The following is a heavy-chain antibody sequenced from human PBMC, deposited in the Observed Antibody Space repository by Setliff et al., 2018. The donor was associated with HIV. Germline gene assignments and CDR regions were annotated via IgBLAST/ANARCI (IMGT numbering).Heavy chain of an antibody. CDR2: IKQEGSEK. Sequence: PGGSLRLSCAASGFAFSSLWMSWVRQAPGRGLECVANIKQEGSEKYYVDSVKGRFTVSRNNAENSLSLQMNSLTVDDTAIYYCASDLNWASADYWGQGILVTVSS. J-gene: IGHJ4*02. V-gene: IGHV3-7*03. CDR1: GFAFSSLW. D-gene: IGHD7-27*01. CDR3: ASDLNWASADY.